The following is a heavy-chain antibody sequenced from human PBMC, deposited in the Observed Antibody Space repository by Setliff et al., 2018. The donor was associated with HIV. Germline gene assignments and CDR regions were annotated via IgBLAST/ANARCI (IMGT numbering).Heavy chain of an antibody. D-gene: IGHD3-3*01. CDR2: IYPGDSDT. CDR3: ANHRQEGHYDFWSGYSDY. J-gene: IGHJ4*02. Sequence: PGESLKISCKYSGYSATTHWIVWVRQMAGKGLEWMGIIYPGDSDTRYSPSFQGQVTISADRSISTAYLQWSSLKASDTAIYYCANHRQEGHYDFWSGYSDYWGQGTLVTV. CDR1: GYSATTHW. V-gene: IGHV5-51*01.